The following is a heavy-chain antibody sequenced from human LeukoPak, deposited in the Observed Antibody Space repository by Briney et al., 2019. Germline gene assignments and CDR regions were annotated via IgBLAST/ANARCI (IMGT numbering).Heavy chain of an antibody. CDR1: GFTLGSYW. D-gene: IGHD2-21*01. V-gene: IGHV3-7*01. CDR3: ARDDRRLHQVVFDVNFYHYYMDI. Sequence: GGSLELSCAASGFTLGSYWMNWVRQAPGTGLEWVATIKLNGRETYYADSVKGRFTISRDTAKNSLYLRMDSLRAEDTAVYYCARDDRRLHQVVFDVNFYHYYMDIWGKGTTVTVSS. CDR2: IKLNGRET. J-gene: IGHJ6*03.